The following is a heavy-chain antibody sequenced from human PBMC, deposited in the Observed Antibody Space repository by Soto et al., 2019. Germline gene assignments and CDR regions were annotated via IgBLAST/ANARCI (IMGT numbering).Heavy chain of an antibody. Sequence: QITLRESGPTLVKPTQTLTLTCTFSGFSLSTSGVGVGWIRQPPGEALEWLALIYWDDDKRYRPSLKSRLTITKDTSKHQVVLTMTNMDPVDTARYYCAHKGNGYSFDYWGQGTLVTVSS. V-gene: IGHV2-5*02. CDR1: GFSLSTSGVG. CDR3: AHKGNGYSFDY. D-gene: IGHD4-4*01. CDR2: IYWDDDK. J-gene: IGHJ4*02.